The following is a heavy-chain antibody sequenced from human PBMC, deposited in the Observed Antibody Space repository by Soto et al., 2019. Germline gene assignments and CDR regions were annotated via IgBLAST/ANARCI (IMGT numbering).Heavy chain of an antibody. V-gene: IGHV3-23*01. D-gene: IGHD6-6*01. CDR2: ISGSGGST. CDR1: GFTFSSYA. J-gene: IGHJ4*02. CDR3: AKDADSSSSY. Sequence: EVQLLESGGGLVQPGGSLRLSCVASGFTFSSYAMSWVRQAPGKGLEWVSAISGSGGSTYYADSVQGRFTISRDTSKNPRYLQMNSLRAEDTAVYYCAKDADSSSSYWGQGTLVTVSS.